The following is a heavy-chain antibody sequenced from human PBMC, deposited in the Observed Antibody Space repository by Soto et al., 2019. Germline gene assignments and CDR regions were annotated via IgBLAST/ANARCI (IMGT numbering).Heavy chain of an antibody. J-gene: IGHJ6*02. CDR3: ARRPPEGGTMDV. CDR1: GYSFSTYW. D-gene: IGHD3-16*01. Sequence: GESLKISCKGSGYSFSTYWIAWVRQMPGKGLEWMGIIYPGDSDTRYSLSLQGQVTISADKSISTAYLQWSSLKASDTAIYYCARRPPEGGTMDVWGQGTTVTVSS. V-gene: IGHV5-51*01. CDR2: IYPGDSDT.